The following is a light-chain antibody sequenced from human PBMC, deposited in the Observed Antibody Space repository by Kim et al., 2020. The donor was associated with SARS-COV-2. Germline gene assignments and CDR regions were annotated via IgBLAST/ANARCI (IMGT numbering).Light chain of an antibody. CDR3: QAWDSSAVV. CDR1: KLGDKY. Sequence: SYELTQPPSVSVPPGQTASITCSGDKLGDKYACWYQQKPGQSPVLVIYQDTKRPSGIPERFSGSNSGNTATLTISGTQAVDEADYYCQAWDSSAVVFGGGTQLTVL. CDR2: QDT. V-gene: IGLV3-1*01. J-gene: IGLJ2*01.